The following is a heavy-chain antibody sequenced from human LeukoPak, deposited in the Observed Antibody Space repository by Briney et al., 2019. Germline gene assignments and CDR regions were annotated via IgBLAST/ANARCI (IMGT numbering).Heavy chain of an antibody. CDR2: IYPGDSDT. Sequence: GESLQISCEGSGYSFANYWIGWVRQMPGKGLEWMGIIYPGDSDTRYSPSLQGQVIISADKSISTAYLQWSSLKASDTAMYYCARQGSGYTGYENIDYWGQGTLVTVSS. V-gene: IGHV5-51*01. CDR3: ARQGSGYTGYENIDY. CDR1: GYSFANYW. D-gene: IGHD5-12*01. J-gene: IGHJ4*02.